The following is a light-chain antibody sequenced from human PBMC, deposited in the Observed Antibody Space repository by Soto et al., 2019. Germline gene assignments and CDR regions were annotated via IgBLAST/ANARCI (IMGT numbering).Light chain of an antibody. Sequence: QSVLTHPPSVSGAPGQRVTSSCTGSSSNIGAGYDVHWYQQLPGTAPKLLIYGNSNRPSGVPDRFSGSKSGTSASLAITGLQAEDEADYYCQSYDSSLSVWVFGGGTKLTVL. J-gene: IGLJ3*02. CDR2: GNS. CDR1: SSNIGAGYD. CDR3: QSYDSSLSVWV. V-gene: IGLV1-40*01.